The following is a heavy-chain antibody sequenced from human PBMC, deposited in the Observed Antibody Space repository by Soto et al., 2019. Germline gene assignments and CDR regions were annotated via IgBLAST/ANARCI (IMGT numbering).Heavy chain of an antibody. CDR1: GFTFSSYG. J-gene: IGHJ4*02. CDR2: ISGDGSST. CDR3: RSIAGRPDD. Sequence: EVQLVESVGGLVHPGGSLRLSCAASGFTFSSYGMHWVRQAPGKGLMWVSRISGDGSSTSYADSVKGRFTISRDNSKNMVYLQMNSLRVEDTAVYYCRSIAGRPDDGCQGTLVTVSS. V-gene: IGHV3-74*01. D-gene: IGHD6-6*01.